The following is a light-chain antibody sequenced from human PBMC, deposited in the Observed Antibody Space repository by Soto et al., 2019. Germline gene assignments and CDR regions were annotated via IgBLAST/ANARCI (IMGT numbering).Light chain of an antibody. V-gene: IGLV2-23*01. J-gene: IGLJ7*01. CDR1: SSDVGTYNL. Sequence: QPVLTQPASVSGSPGQSVTISCTGTSSDVGTYNLVSWYQQHPGEAPKLMIYEGSKRPSGVSTRFSGSKSGFTASLTISGLQAEDEADYYCCSYAGSSTFVFGTGTQLTVL. CDR2: EGS. CDR3: CSYAGSSTFV.